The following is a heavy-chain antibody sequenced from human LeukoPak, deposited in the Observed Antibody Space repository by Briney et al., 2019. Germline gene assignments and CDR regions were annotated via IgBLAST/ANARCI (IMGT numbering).Heavy chain of an antibody. CDR2: IYPDGRET. V-gene: IGHV3-7*01. Sequence: PGGPLRLSCAASGFTFSSQLMTWVRQAPGKGLEWVANIYPDGRETYYAVAVKGRFTISRDNAKNSLDLQMNSLRAEDTAVYYCASERPSSSWYDYWGQGTLVTVSS. CDR3: ASERPSSSWYDY. D-gene: IGHD6-13*01. J-gene: IGHJ4*02. CDR1: GFTFSSQL.